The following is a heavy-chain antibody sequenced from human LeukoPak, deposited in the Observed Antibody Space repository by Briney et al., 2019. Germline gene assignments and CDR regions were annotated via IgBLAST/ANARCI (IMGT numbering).Heavy chain of an antibody. D-gene: IGHD3-3*01. V-gene: IGHV3-48*01. CDR2: MTSDSNTI. Sequence: GGSLRLSCAASGFNFNVYSMNWVRQAPGKGLEWISYMTSDSNTIYYVDSVRGRFTISRDNAKKSVYLELSNLRADDTAMYYCARSTEWFADYWGQGTLVTVSS. CDR3: ARSTEWFADY. J-gene: IGHJ4*02. CDR1: GFNFNVYS.